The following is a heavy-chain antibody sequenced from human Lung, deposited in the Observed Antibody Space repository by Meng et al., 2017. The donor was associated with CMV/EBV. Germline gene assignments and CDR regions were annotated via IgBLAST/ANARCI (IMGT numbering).Heavy chain of an antibody. CDR3: ARTYPNYYYGMDV. V-gene: IGHV3-74*01. D-gene: IGHD2-2*02. CDR2: INSDGSDT. J-gene: IGHJ6*01. Sequence: GESLKISCAASGFSFTTFWMHWVRQAPGKGLVWVSHINSDGSDTTYADSVKGRFTISRDNAKNTLYLQMNSLRAEDVAVYYCARTYPNYYYGMDVWGQGNXVNGAS. CDR1: GFSFTTFW.